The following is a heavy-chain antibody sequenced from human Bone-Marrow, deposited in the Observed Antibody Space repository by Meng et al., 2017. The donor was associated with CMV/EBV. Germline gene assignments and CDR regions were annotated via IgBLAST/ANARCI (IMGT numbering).Heavy chain of an antibody. J-gene: IGHJ4*02. D-gene: IGHD1-1*01. CDR3: ASATHGPNVFHFGS. Sequence: SETLSLTCTVSGGSISSGGYYWSWIRQHPGKGLEWIGYIYYSGSTYYNPSLKSRVTISVDTSKNQFSLKLSSVTAADTAVYYCASATHGPNVFHFGSWGQGTLVTVSS. V-gene: IGHV4-31*03. CDR2: IYYSGST. CDR1: GGSISSGGYY.